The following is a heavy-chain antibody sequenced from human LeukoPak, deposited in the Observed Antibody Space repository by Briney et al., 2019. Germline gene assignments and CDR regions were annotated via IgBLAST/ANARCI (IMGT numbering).Heavy chain of an antibody. Sequence: GGSLRLSCAASGFTFSSYGMHWVRQAPGKGLEWVAVISYDGSNKYYADSVKGRFTISRDNSKNTLYLQMNSLRAEDTAVYCCAKLPSTGGDYDYWGQGTLVTVSS. D-gene: IGHD4-17*01. V-gene: IGHV3-30*18. CDR1: GFTFSSYG. J-gene: IGHJ4*02. CDR2: ISYDGSNK. CDR3: AKLPSTGGDYDY.